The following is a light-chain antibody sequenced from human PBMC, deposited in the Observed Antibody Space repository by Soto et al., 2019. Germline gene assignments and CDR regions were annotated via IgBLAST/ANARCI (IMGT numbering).Light chain of an antibody. J-gene: IGKJ2*01. CDR1: QDISNF. CDR3: QQVNSYPRT. V-gene: IGKV1-9*01. Sequence: DIQLTQSPSFLSASVGDRVTITCRASQDISNFLAWYQQKPGKAPQLLIYAASTLQSGVPSRFSGSGSGTEFTLTISSLLPEYFATYFCQQVNSYPRTFGQGTKLEI. CDR2: AAS.